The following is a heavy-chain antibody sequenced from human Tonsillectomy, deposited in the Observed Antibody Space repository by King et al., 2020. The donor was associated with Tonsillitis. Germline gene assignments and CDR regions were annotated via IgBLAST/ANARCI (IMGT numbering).Heavy chain of an antibody. CDR1: GGPISSGGYS. D-gene: IGHD3-10*01. Sequence: LQLQESGSGLVKPSKTLSLTCAVSGGPISSGGYSWSGIRQPPGKGLEWIGYIYHSGSTYYNPSLKSRVTISVDRSKNQFSLKLSSVTAADTAVYYCARTMVRGIYYFDYWGQGTLVTVSS. J-gene: IGHJ4*02. CDR2: IYHSGST. CDR3: ARTMVRGIYYFDY. V-gene: IGHV4-30-2*01.